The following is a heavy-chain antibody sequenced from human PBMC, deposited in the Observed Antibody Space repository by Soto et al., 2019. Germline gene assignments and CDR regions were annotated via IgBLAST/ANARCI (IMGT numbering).Heavy chain of an antibody. CDR1: EFSFSSYA. Sequence: PGGSLRLSCAASEFSFSSYAMHWIRQAPGKGLGWVAVISFDGNIIHYADSVKGRFIISRDNSKNTLYLQMHSLSGEDTAVYYCARTFDTITYYFDYWGQGTLVTVSS. J-gene: IGHJ4*02. CDR3: ARTFDTITYYFDY. CDR2: ISFDGNII. D-gene: IGHD3-9*01. V-gene: IGHV3-30-3*01.